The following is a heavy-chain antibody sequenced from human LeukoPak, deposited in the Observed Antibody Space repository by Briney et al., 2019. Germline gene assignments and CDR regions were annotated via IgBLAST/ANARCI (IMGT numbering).Heavy chain of an antibody. Sequence: SQTLSLTCTVSGGSLSPYYWSWIRQSPGKGLEWIGYISYSGSTNSHPSLKSRVTISVDMSKPQFYLELSSVTAADTAVYYCARGYGGSSGWLNYWGQGTLVTVSS. D-gene: IGHD3-22*01. CDR2: ISYSGST. CDR1: GGSLSPYY. V-gene: IGHV4-59*01. CDR3: ARGYGGSSGWLNY. J-gene: IGHJ4*02.